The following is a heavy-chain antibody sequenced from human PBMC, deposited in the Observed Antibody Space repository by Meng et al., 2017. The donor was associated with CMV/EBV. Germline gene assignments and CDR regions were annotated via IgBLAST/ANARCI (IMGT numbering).Heavy chain of an antibody. Sequence: LTGAASGFTFSSYWMHWVREAPGKGLVWVSRINSDGSSTSYADSVKGRFTISRDNAKNTLYLQMNSLRAEDTAVYYCARRVGWQQLASWGQGTLVTVSS. CDR3: ARRVGWQQLAS. V-gene: IGHV3-74*01. CDR2: INSDGSST. J-gene: IGHJ5*02. CDR1: GFTFSSYW. D-gene: IGHD6-13*01.